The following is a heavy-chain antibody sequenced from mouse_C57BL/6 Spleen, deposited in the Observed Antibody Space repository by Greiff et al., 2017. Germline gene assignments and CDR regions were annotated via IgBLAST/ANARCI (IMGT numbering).Heavy chain of an antibody. D-gene: IGHD1-1*01. Sequence: QVTLKECGPGILQSSQTLSLTCSFSGFSLSTSGMGVSWIRQPSGKGLEWLAHIYWDDDKRYNPSLKSRLTISKDTSRNQVFLKITSVDTADTATYYCARSSIYYYGSSYYYYAMDDWGQGTSGTVSS. CDR3: ARSSIYYYGSSYYYYAMDD. CDR1: GFSLSTSGMG. J-gene: IGHJ4*01. CDR2: IYWDDDK. V-gene: IGHV8-12*01.